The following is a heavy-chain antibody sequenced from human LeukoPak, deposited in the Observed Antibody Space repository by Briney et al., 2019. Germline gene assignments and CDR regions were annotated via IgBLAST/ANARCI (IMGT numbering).Heavy chain of an antibody. CDR3: ARSGVVATIADRWFDP. V-gene: IGHV1-69*01. D-gene: IGHD5-12*01. CDR1: GGTFSSYA. J-gene: IGHJ5*02. CDR2: IIPIFGTA. Sequence: GASVKVSCKASGGTFSSYAISWVRQAPGQGLEWMGGIIPIFGTANYAQKFQGRVTITADESTSTAYMGLSSLRSEDTAVYYCARSGVVATIADRWFDPWGQGTLVTVSS.